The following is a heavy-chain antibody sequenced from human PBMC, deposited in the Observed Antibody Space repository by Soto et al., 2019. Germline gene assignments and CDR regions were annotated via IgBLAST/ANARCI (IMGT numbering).Heavy chain of an antibody. CDR1: GYTFTSYG. CDR3: ARVGFWQQLVPYYYYGMDV. D-gene: IGHD6-6*01. Sequence: QVQLVQSGAEVKKPGASVKVSCKASGYTFTSYGISWVRQAPGQGLEGMGWISAYNGNTNYAQKLQGRVTMTTDTSTSTAYMELRSLRSDDTAVYYCARVGFWQQLVPYYYYGMDVWGQGTTVTVSS. V-gene: IGHV1-18*04. J-gene: IGHJ6*02. CDR2: ISAYNGNT.